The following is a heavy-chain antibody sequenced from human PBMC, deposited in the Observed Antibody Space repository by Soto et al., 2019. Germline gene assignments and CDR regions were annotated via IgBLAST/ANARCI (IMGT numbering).Heavy chain of an antibody. CDR2: IWYDGSNK. CDR1: GFTFSSYG. D-gene: IGHD3-22*01. CDR3: ARAGYYDSKPLDY. V-gene: IGHV3-33*01. J-gene: IGHJ4*02. Sequence: GESLKISCAASGFTFSSYGMHWVRQAPGKGLEWVAVIWYDGSNKYYADSVKGRFTISRDNSKNTLYLQMNSLRAEDTAVYYCARAGYYDSKPLDYWGQGTLVTVSS.